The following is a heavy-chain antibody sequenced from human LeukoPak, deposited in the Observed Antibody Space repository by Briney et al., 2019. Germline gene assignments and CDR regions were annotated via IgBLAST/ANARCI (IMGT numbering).Heavy chain of an antibody. CDR3: ASEYCSGGSCYSKIALPY. V-gene: IGHV4-39*01. J-gene: IGHJ4*02. CDR2: IYYSGST. Sequence: SETLSLTCTVSGGSISSSSYYWGWIRQPPGKGLEWIGSIYYSGSTYYNPSLKSRVTISVDTSKNQFSLKLSSVTAADTAVYYCASEYCSGGSCYSKIALPYSGQGTLVTVSS. D-gene: IGHD2-15*01. CDR1: GGSISSSSYY.